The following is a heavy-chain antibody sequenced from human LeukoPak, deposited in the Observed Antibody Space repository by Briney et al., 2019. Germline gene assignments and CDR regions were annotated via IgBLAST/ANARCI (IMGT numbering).Heavy chain of an antibody. Sequence: GGSLRLSCAASGFTFSSYSMNWVRQAPGKGLEWVSSISSSSSYIYYADSVKGRFTISRDNAKNSLYLQMNSLRAEDTAVYYCAREVQQLDYYYYDMDVWGQGTTVTVSS. CDR2: ISSSSSYI. CDR1: GFTFSSYS. J-gene: IGHJ6*02. CDR3: AREVQQLDYYYYDMDV. V-gene: IGHV3-21*01. D-gene: IGHD6-13*01.